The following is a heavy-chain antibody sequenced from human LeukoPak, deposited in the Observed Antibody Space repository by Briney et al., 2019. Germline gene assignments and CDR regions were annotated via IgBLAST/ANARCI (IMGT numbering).Heavy chain of an antibody. J-gene: IGHJ6*02. V-gene: IGHV3-66*01. D-gene: IGHD1-26*01. CDR3: ARGHVVGADYYYYYGMDV. Sequence: GGSLRLSCAASGFTVSSNYMSWVRQAPGKGLEWVSVIYSGGSTYYADSVKGRFTISRDNSKNTLYLQMNSLRAEDTAVYYCARGHVVGADYYYYYGMDVWGQGTTVTVSS. CDR2: IYSGGST. CDR1: GFTVSSNY.